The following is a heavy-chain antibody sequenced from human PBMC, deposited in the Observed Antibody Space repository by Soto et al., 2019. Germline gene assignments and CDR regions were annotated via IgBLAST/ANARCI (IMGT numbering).Heavy chain of an antibody. CDR3: AKGPTAMSSEPTPNWFDP. CDR2: ITGSGRDT. Sequence: PGGSLRLSCAASGFTFSIYAMTWVRQAPGKGLEWVSTITGSGRDTYYADSMKGRFTISRDNSKSTLYLQMNSLRGEDTAVYYCAKGPTAMSSEPTPNWFDPWGQGTPVTVSS. D-gene: IGHD2-2*01. J-gene: IGHJ5*02. CDR1: GFTFSIYA. V-gene: IGHV3-23*01.